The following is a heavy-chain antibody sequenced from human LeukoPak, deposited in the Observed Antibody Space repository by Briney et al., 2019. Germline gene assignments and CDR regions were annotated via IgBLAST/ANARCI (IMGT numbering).Heavy chain of an antibody. CDR1: GFTLSPFP. Sequence: PGGSLRLSCVASGFTLSPFPMHWVRQAPGKGLEWVAMISSDGSLIYYTDSVWGRFIISRDNSKNSVYLETNNLRPDDTAVYYFARDLGMEEAGTAHFDYWGQGTKVTVSS. D-gene: IGHD6-13*01. CDR2: ISSDGSLI. V-gene: IGHV3-30*04. CDR3: ARDLGMEEAGTAHFDY. J-gene: IGHJ4*02.